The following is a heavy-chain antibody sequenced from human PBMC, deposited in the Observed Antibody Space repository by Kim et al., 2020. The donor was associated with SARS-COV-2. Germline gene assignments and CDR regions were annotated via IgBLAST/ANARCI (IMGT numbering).Heavy chain of an antibody. D-gene: IGHD6-13*01. CDR3: ARXAAAGXIDC. J-gene: IGHJ1*01. CDR2: XXSGGHT. CDR1: GFTVSTTY. V-gene: IGHV3-53*01. Sequence: GGSLRLSCAASGFTVSTTYMNWVRQTPRKGLXXVSVXXSGGHTYHADSAKGRFSIXRDLAXNTVXLQLNNLGVEDTAVXYCARXAAAGXIDCXXPGTLVPVS.